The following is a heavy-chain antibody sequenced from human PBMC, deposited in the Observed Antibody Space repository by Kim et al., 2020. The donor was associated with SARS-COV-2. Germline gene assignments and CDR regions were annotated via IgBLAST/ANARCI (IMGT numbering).Heavy chain of an antibody. J-gene: IGHJ6*01. D-gene: IGHD2-2*01. CDR2: INHSGST. V-gene: IGHV4-34*01. CDR3: ARGLVVPAAMLWPVWHYY. CDR1: GGSFSGYY. Sequence: SETLSLTCAVYGGSFSGYYWSWIRQPPGKGLEWIGEINHSGSTNYNPSLKSRVTISVDTSKNQFSLKLSSVTAADTAVYYCARGLVVPAAMLWPVWHYY.